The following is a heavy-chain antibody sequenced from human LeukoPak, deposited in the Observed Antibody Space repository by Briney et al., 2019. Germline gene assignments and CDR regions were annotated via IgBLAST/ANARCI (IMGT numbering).Heavy chain of an antibody. D-gene: IGHD2-8*01. V-gene: IGHV3-23*01. Sequence: VRQAPGRGXXXXXXILASGSPTYYADSVKGRFIVSRDNSKNTVYLQMNSLRVEDTAIYYCAKDLRPDGVDNFDHWGQGILVTVSS. CDR3: AKDLRPDGVDNFDH. CDR2: ILASGSPT. J-gene: IGHJ4*02.